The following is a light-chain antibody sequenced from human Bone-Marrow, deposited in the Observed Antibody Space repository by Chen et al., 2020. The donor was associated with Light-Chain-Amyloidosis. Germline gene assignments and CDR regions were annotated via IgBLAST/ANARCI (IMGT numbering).Light chain of an antibody. Sequence: QLVVTQSPSASASLGASVKLTCTISSEHTVYSIAWHQQQPGKGPRFLMKLNSDGSHIQGDGIPDRFSGSSFGAERYLTISSLQSEDEADYYCQTWGAGIQVFGGGTKLTVL. CDR3: QTWGAGIQV. V-gene: IGLV4-69*01. J-gene: IGLJ3*02. CDR1: SEHTVYS. CDR2: LNSDGSH.